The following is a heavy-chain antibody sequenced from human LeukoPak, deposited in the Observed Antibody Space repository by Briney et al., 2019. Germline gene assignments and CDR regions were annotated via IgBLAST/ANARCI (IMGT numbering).Heavy chain of an antibody. CDR2: ISSSSSYI. J-gene: IGHJ4*02. Sequence: TGGSLRLSCAASGFTFSSYAMSWVRQAPGKGLEWVSSISSSSSYIYYADSVKGRFTISRDNAKNSLYLQMNSLRAEDTAVYYCAREGRIVGATGDFDYWGQGTLVTVSS. V-gene: IGHV3-21*01. D-gene: IGHD1-26*01. CDR3: AREGRIVGATGDFDY. CDR1: GFTFSSYA.